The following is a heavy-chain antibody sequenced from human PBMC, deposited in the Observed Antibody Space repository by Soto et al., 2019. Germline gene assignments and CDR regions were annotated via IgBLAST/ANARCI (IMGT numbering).Heavy chain of an antibody. Sequence: GGSLRLSCAASGFTFSSYDMSWVRQAPGKGLEWVSAISGSGGSTYYADSVKGRFTISRDNSKNTLYLQMNSLRPDYTAVYFCAYSDWFDPWGQGTQVTVSS. J-gene: IGHJ5*02. V-gene: IGHV3-23*01. CDR1: GFTFSSYD. D-gene: IGHD4-4*01. CDR3: AYSDWFDP. CDR2: ISGSGGST.